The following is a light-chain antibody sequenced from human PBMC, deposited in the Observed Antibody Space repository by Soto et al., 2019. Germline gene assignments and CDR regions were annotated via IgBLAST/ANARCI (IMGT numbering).Light chain of an antibody. CDR3: SSFRGGGTRVL. J-gene: IGLJ2*01. V-gene: IGLV2-14*01. CDR2: EVT. CDR1: SSDIGGYNY. Sequence: QSVLTQPASVSGSPGQSITISCTGTSSDIGGYNYVSWYQQYPGKAPNLIIYEVTNRPSGISYRFSGSKSGNTASLTISGLQVEDEADYYCSSFRGGGTRVLFGGGTQLTVL.